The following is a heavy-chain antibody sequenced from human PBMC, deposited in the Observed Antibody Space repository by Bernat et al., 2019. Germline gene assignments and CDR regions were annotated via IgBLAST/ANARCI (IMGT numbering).Heavy chain of an antibody. J-gene: IGHJ5*02. V-gene: IGHV2-5*02. CDR1: GFSLSTSGVG. D-gene: IGHD3-16*01. CDR3: AHGGGGMIDP. Sequence: QITLKESGPTLVKPTQTLTLTCTFSGFSLSTSGVGVGWIRQPPGKALEWLALIYWDDDKRYSPSLKSRLTITKDTSKNQVVLKMPHMDPVATAKYYVAHGGGGMIDPWGQGPLVTVSS. CDR2: IYWDDDK.